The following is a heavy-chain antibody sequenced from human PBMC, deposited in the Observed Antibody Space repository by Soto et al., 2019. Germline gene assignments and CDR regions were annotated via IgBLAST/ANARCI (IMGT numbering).Heavy chain of an antibody. CDR3: ARGQVDTAMVMFFYYGMDV. D-gene: IGHD5-18*01. V-gene: IGHV1-69*01. CDR2: IIPIFGTA. Sequence: QVQLVQSGAEVKKPGYSVKISCKASGGTFSSYAISWVRQAPGQGLEWMGGIIPIFGTANYAQKFQGRVTITADESTSTADMELSSLRSEDTAVYYCARGQVDTAMVMFFYYGMDVWGQGTTVTVSS. J-gene: IGHJ6*02. CDR1: GGTFSSYA.